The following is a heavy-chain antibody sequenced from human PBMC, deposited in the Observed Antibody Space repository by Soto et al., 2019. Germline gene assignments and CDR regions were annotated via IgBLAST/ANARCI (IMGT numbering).Heavy chain of an antibody. D-gene: IGHD2-21*02. CDR1: GFSLSNARMG. Sequence: QVTLKESGPVLVKPTETLTLTCTVSGFSLSNARMGVSWIRQPPGKALEWLAHIFSNDEKSYSTSLKSRLTISKDTSKSQVVLTMTNMDPVDTATYYSARITDCGGDCYSSYFDYWGQGTLVTVSS. J-gene: IGHJ4*02. V-gene: IGHV2-26*01. CDR3: ARITDCGGDCYSSYFDY. CDR2: IFSNDEK.